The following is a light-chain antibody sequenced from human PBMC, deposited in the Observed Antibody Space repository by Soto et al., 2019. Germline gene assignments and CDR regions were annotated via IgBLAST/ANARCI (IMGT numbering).Light chain of an antibody. CDR2: EVS. V-gene: IGLV2-8*01. J-gene: IGLJ2*01. CDR1: SSDVGGYNY. CDR3: SSYAGSNNLV. Sequence: QSALTQPPSASGSTGQSVTISCTGTSSDVGGYNYVSWYQQHPGKAPKLMIFEVSKRPSGVPDRFSGSKSGNTASLTVSGLQAEDEADYYCSSYAGSNNLVFRGGTQLTVL.